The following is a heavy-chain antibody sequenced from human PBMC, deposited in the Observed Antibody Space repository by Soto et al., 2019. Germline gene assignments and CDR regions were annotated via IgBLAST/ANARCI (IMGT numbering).Heavy chain of an antibody. CDR3: AKDRRDYGDSLVNNYFDP. V-gene: IGHV3-30*18. D-gene: IGHD4-17*01. CDR1: GFTFSSYG. CDR2: TSHDGSNK. J-gene: IGHJ5*02. Sequence: QEQLVESGGGVVQPGTSLRLSCAASGFTFSSYGMHWVRQAPGKGLEWVAVTSHDGSNKFYADSVKGRFSISRDDSMNTLFLQMNSLRTEDTALYYCAKDRRDYGDSLVNNYFDPWGQGTLVTVSS.